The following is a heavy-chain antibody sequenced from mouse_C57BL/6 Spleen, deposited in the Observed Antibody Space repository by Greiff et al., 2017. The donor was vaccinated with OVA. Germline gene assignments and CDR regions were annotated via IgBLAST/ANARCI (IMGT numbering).Heavy chain of an antibody. J-gene: IGHJ4*01. V-gene: IGHV1-15*01. CDR1: GYTFTDYE. Sequence: VQLVESGAELVRPGASVTLSCKASGYTFTDYEMHWVKQTPVHGLEWIGAIDPETGGTAYNQKFKGKAILTADKSSSTAYMELRSLTSEDSAVYYCTRGRIYYGNSAMDYWGQGTSVTVSS. CDR2: IDPETGGT. D-gene: IGHD2-1*01. CDR3: TRGRIYYGNSAMDY.